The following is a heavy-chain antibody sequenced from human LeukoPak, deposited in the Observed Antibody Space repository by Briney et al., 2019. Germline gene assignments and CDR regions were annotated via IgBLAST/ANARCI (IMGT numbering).Heavy chain of an antibody. CDR3: ARAPVVRGVFGWFDF. D-gene: IGHD3-10*01. CDR2: RHDSGSS. CDR1: GGSISSHY. J-gene: IGHJ5*01. Sequence: SETLSLPCSVSGGSISSHYWIWFRQPPGKGLEWIGHRHDSGSSNYNPSLKSRVTISIDTSKNQFSLILNSVTAADTADYYCARAPVVRGVFGWFDFWGQGLLVTVSS. V-gene: IGHV4-59*11.